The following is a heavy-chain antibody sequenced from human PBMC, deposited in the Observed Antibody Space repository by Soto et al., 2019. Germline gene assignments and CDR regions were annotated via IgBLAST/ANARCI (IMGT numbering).Heavy chain of an antibody. D-gene: IGHD6-13*01. Sequence: ASVKVSCKASGYTFTSYYMHWVRQAPGQGLEWMGIINPSGGSTSYAQKFQGRVTMTRDTSTSTVYMELSSLRSEDTAVYYCARVDIAAAGIRGAFDIWGQGTMVTVSS. V-gene: IGHV1-46*01. J-gene: IGHJ3*02. CDR1: GYTFTSYY. CDR3: ARVDIAAAGIRGAFDI. CDR2: INPSGGST.